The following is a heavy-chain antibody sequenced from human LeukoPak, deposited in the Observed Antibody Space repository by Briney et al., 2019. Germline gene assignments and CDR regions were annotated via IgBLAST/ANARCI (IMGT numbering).Heavy chain of an antibody. J-gene: IGHJ4*02. D-gene: IGHD3-22*01. Sequence: PGGSLRLSCAASGFTFSDYYMSWIRQAPGKGLEWVSAISGSGGSTYYADSVKGRFTISRDNSKNTLYLQMNSLRAEDTAVYYCAKGAEHYYDSSGYYSPAGWFDYRGQGTLVTVSS. CDR3: AKGAEHYYDSSGYYSPAGWFDY. V-gene: IGHV3-23*01. CDR2: ISGSGGST. CDR1: GFTFSDYY.